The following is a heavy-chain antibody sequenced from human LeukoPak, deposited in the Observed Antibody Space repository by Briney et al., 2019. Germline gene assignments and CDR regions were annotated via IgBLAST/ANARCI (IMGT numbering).Heavy chain of an antibody. Sequence: SVKVSCKASGGTFSSYAISWVRQAPGQGLEWMGRIIPIFGTANYAQKFQGRVTITTDESTSTAYMELSSLRSKDTAVYYWARDREWFGELQNWFDPWGQGTLVTVSS. D-gene: IGHD3-10*01. J-gene: IGHJ5*02. CDR1: GGTFSSYA. CDR2: IIPIFGTA. CDR3: ARDREWFGELQNWFDP. V-gene: IGHV1-69*05.